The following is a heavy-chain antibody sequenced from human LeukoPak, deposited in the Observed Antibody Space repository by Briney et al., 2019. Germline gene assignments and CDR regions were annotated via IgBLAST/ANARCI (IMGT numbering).Heavy chain of an antibody. CDR3: AKVGYCSGGSCYPLNWFDP. D-gene: IGHD2-15*01. CDR2: ISGSGGST. CDR1: GFTFSSYA. Sequence: GGSLRLSCAASGFTFSSYAMSWVRQAPGKGLEWVSAISGSGGSTYYADSVKGRFTISRDNSKNTLYLQMSSLRAEDTAVYYCAKVGYCSGGSCYPLNWFDPWGQGTLVTVSS. V-gene: IGHV3-23*01. J-gene: IGHJ5*02.